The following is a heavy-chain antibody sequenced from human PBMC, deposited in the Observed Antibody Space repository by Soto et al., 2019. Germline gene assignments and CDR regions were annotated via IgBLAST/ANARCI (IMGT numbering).Heavy chain of an antibody. CDR3: ARVAVAARLRWYIWFDP. Sequence: QEQLVQSGAEVKKPGASVKVSCKTSGYTFTDYDINWVRQATGQGLEWIGWMNLNRGVTGYAQKFQGRGTMSRSAVLSPAYLVLSSLRSEDTAVYYCARVAVAARLRWYIWFDPWGQGTLVTVSS. J-gene: IGHJ5*02. CDR2: MNLNRGVT. CDR1: GYTFTDYD. D-gene: IGHD2-15*01. V-gene: IGHV1-8*01.